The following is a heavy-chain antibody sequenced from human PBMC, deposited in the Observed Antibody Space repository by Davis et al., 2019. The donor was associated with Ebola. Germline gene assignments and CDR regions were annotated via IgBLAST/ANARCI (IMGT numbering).Heavy chain of an antibody. V-gene: IGHV5-51*01. D-gene: IGHD3-22*01. CDR3: ARLSLGQYYYDSSGYWGY. CDR2: IYPGDSDA. Sequence: GESLKISCKASGYSFNNYWIDWMRQRPGKGLEWMGNIYPGDSDARYSPSFQGQVTISADKSISTAYLQWSSLKASDTAMYYCARLSLGQYYYDSSGYWGYWGQGTLVTVSS. J-gene: IGHJ4*02. CDR1: GYSFNNYW.